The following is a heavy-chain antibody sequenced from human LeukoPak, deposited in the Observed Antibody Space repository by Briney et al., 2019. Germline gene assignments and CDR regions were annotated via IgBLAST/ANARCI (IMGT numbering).Heavy chain of an antibody. Sequence: PGGSLRLSCAASGFTFSSYAMSWVRQAPGKGLEWVSAISGDGGSTYYADSVKGRLTISRDNSKNTLYLQMNSLRAEDTAVYYCAKGSVYESNGHSFDYWGQGTLVAVSS. CDR3: AKGSVYESNGHSFDY. CDR2: ISGDGGST. D-gene: IGHD3-22*01. V-gene: IGHV3-23*01. CDR1: GFTFSSYA. J-gene: IGHJ4*02.